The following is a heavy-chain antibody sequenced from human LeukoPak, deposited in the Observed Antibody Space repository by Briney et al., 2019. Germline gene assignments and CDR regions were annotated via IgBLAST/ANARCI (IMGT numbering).Heavy chain of an antibody. Sequence: GASVKISCKASGYTFTSYGISWVRQAPGQGLEWMGWINEYNGNTNYAQKLKGRVTITTDKPTSTAYMELRSLRCDDTAVYYCARGGGSYYESSGYYYDWGQGTLVTVSS. J-gene: IGHJ4*02. V-gene: IGHV1-18*01. CDR3: ARGGGSYYESSGYYYD. D-gene: IGHD3-22*01. CDR2: INEYNGNT. CDR1: GYTFTSYG.